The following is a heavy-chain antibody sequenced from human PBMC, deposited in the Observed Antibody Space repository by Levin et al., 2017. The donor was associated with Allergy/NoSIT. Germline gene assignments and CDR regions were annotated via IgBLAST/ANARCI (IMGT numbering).Heavy chain of an antibody. J-gene: IGHJ4*02. D-gene: IGHD2-15*01. V-gene: IGHV4-38-2*01. CDR3: GRITRSGHYVDF. Sequence: SQTLSLTCHVSGYNITSGFFWGWIRQSPGRRPEWVGHIYNTGSADYNPSLQSRVSISVDTSRNQFSLNLNSVTPADTAVYYCGRITRSGHYVDFWGQGILVTVSS. CDR1: GYNITSGFF. CDR2: IYNTGSA.